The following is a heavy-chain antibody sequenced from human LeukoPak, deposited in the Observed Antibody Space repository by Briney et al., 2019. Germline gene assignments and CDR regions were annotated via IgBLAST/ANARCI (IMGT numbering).Heavy chain of an antibody. CDR3: ATPKRHSSGWIEAFDY. Sequence: GGSLRLSCAASGFTFSSYAMHWVRQAPGKGLEWVAVISYDGSNKYYADSVKDRFTISRDNSKNTLYLQMNSLRAEDTAVYYCATPKRHSSGWIEAFDYWGQGTLVTVSS. CDR2: ISYDGSNK. D-gene: IGHD6-19*01. CDR1: GFTFSSYA. V-gene: IGHV3-30-3*01. J-gene: IGHJ4*02.